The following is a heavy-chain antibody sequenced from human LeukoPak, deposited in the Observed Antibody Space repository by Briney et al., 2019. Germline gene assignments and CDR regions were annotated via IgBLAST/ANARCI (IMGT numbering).Heavy chain of an antibody. D-gene: IGHD6-13*01. Sequence: GGSLRLSCAASGFPFSRFWMSWVRQAPGKGLEWVANIKQDGEENFYVDSVKGRFTISRDNAKNSLYLQMNSLRAEDTAVYYCARIDGAAEGNFDYWGQGTLVTVSS. CDR1: GFPFSRFW. V-gene: IGHV3-7*01. J-gene: IGHJ4*02. CDR2: IKQDGEEN. CDR3: ARIDGAAEGNFDY.